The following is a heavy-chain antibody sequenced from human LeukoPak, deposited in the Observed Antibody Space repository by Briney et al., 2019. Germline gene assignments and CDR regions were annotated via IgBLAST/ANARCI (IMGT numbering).Heavy chain of an antibody. J-gene: IGHJ6*02. V-gene: IGHV3-21*01. D-gene: IGHD2-2*01. Sequence: PGGSLRLSCAASGFTFSSYSMNWVRQAPGKGLEWVSSISSSSSYIYYADSVKGRSTISRDNAKNSLYLQMNSLRAEDTAVYYCARDEVPAALLGYGMDVWGQGTTVTVSS. CDR2: ISSSSSYI. CDR1: GFTFSSYS. CDR3: ARDEVPAALLGYGMDV.